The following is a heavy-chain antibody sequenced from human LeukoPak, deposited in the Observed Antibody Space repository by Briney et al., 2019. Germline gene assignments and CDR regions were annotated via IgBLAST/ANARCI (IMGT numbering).Heavy chain of an antibody. CDR2: IKQDESEK. Sequence: GGSLRLSCAASGFTFSSCWMTWVRQAPGKGLEWVAKIKQDESEKYYVDSVKGRFTISRDNAKNSLYLQMNSLRAEDTAVYYCARGSGWLDYWGQGTLVTVSS. J-gene: IGHJ4*02. CDR3: ARGSGWLDY. D-gene: IGHD6-19*01. CDR1: GFTFSSCW. V-gene: IGHV3-7*03.